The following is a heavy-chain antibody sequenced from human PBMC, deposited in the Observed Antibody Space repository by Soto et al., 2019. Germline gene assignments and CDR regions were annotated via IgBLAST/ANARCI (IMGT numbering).Heavy chain of an antibody. J-gene: IGHJ6*03. CDR1: GYTFTNYG. Sequence: ASVKVSCKASGYTFTNYGITWVRQAPGQGLEWMGWISAYNGDTHYTQRLQGRVTMTTDTSTSTAYMELRGLRSDDTAVYYCATVRQLVGYFYYYMDVWGKGTTVTVSS. V-gene: IGHV1-18*01. CDR2: ISAYNGDT. D-gene: IGHD6-6*01. CDR3: ATVRQLVGYFYYYMDV.